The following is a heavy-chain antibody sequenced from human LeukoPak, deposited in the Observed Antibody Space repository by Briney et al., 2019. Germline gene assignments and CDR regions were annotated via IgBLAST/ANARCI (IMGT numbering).Heavy chain of an antibody. D-gene: IGHD3-3*01. J-gene: IGHJ6*02. CDR3: ARRGGLRFLEWLRTNYYYYYGMDV. CDR1: GGSFSGYY. Sequence: PSETLSLTCAVYGGSFSGYYWSWIRQPPGKGLEWIGEINHSGSTNYNPSLKSRVTISVDTSKNQFSLELSSVTAADTAVYYCARRGGLRFLEWLRTNYYYYYGMDVWGQGTTVTVSS. V-gene: IGHV4-34*01. CDR2: INHSGST.